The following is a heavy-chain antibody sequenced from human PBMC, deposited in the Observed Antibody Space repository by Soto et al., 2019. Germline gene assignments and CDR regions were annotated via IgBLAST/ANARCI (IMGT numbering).Heavy chain of an antibody. CDR3: ARERYSSGWYGASDC. J-gene: IGHJ4*02. Sequence: EVQLVESGGDLVQPGGSLRLSCAASGFTFSNFWMRWVRQAPGKGLEWVANIKHDGSEKNYVDSVKGRFTISRDNAKNSLYLQMNSLRAEDTAVYYCARERYSSGWYGASDCCGQGTLVTVSS. CDR2: IKHDGSEK. D-gene: IGHD6-19*01. CDR1: GFTFSNFW. V-gene: IGHV3-7*01.